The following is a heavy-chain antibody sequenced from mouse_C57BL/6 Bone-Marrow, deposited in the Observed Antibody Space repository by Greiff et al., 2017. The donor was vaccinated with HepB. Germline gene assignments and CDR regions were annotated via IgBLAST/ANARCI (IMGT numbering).Heavy chain of an antibody. Sequence: QVQLQQPGAELVRPGSSVKLSCKASGYTFTSYWMHWVKQRPIQGLEWIGNIDPSDSETHYNQKFKDKATLTVDKSSSTAYMQRSSLTSEDSAVYYCARRGFYGNYVGGFAYWGQGTLVTVSA. J-gene: IGHJ3*01. CDR2: IDPSDSET. CDR1: GYTFTSYW. V-gene: IGHV1-52*01. CDR3: ARRGFYGNYVGGFAY. D-gene: IGHD2-1*01.